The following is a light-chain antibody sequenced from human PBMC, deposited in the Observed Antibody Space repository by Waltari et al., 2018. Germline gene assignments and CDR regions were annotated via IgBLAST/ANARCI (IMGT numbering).Light chain of an antibody. CDR3: QQRDRD. CDR2: DAS. J-gene: IGKJ4*01. CDR1: QDISNH. V-gene: IGKV1-33*01. Sequence: DIQMTQSPSSLSASVGESVTITCQASQDISNHLNWYQHKPGKAPQVLIYDASNLETGVPSRFSGSGSGTDYTFIIRSLQPEDVATYYCQQRDRDFGGGTKVEIK.